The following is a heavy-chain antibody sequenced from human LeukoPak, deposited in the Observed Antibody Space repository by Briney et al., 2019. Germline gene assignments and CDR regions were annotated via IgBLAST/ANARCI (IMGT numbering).Heavy chain of an antibody. CDR2: ISAYNGNT. CDR1: RYTFTSYG. CDR3: ARDPSRYDFWSGYYNCWFDP. Sequence: GASVTVSCKASRYTFTSYGISWVRQAPAQGLEWMGWISAYNGNTDYAQKLQGRVTMTTDTSTSTAYMAMSSLRSDDTAVYYCARDPSRYDFWSGYYNCWFDPWGQGTLVTVSS. V-gene: IGHV1-18*01. D-gene: IGHD3-3*01. J-gene: IGHJ5*02.